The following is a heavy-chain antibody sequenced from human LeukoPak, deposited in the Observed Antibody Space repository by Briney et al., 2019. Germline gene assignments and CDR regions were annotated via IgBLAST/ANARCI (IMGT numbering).Heavy chain of an antibody. CDR2: ISYDGSNK. Sequence: GGSLRLSCAASGFTFSSYAMHWVRQAPGKGLEWVPVISYDGSNKYYADSVKGRFTISRDNSENTLYLQMNSLRAEDTAVYYCARDRGRYYYGSGSYSGPDYWGQGTLVTVSS. D-gene: IGHD3-10*01. CDR3: ARDRGRYYYGSGSYSGPDY. CDR1: GFTFSSYA. J-gene: IGHJ4*02. V-gene: IGHV3-30*04.